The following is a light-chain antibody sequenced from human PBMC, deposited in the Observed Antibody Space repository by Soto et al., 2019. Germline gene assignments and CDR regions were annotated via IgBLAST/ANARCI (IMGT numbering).Light chain of an antibody. Sequence: ALTRPASVSGSPGQSITISCTGTSSDVGGYNYVSWYQQHPGKAPKLMIYEVSNRPSGVSNRFSGSKSGNTASLTISGLQAEDEADYYCSSYTSSSTLVFGTGTRSPS. J-gene: IGLJ1*01. V-gene: IGLV2-14*01. CDR3: SSYTSSSTLV. CDR2: EVS. CDR1: SSDVGGYNY.